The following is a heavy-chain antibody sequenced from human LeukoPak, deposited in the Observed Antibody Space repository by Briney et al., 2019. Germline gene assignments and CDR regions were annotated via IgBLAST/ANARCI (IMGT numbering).Heavy chain of an antibody. Sequence: SETLSLTCTVSGGSISSSSYYWGWIRQPPGKGLEWIGSIYYSGSTYYNPSLKSRVTISVDTSKNQFSLKLSSVTAADTAVYYCARQEYSSSRVAGYYYYMDVWGKRTMVTVSS. CDR3: ARQEYSSSRVAGYYYYMDV. CDR2: IYYSGST. CDR1: GGSISSSSYY. J-gene: IGHJ6*03. V-gene: IGHV4-39*07. D-gene: IGHD6-6*01.